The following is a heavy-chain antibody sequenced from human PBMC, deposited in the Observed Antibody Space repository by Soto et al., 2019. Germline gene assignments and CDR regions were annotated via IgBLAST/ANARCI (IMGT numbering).Heavy chain of an antibody. Sequence: EVQLLESGGGLVQPGGSLRLSCAASGFTFSSYAMSWVRQAPGKGLEWLSYISSRSSTIYYADSVKGRFTISRDNAKNSLYLQMNSLRDEDTAVYYCARDCGKGYGMDVWGQGTTVTVSS. CDR3: ARDCGKGYGMDV. V-gene: IGHV3-48*02. J-gene: IGHJ6*02. CDR2: ISSRSSTI. CDR1: GFTFSSYA.